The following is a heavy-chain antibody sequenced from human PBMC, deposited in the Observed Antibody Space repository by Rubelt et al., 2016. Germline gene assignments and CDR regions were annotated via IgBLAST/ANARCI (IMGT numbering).Heavy chain of an antibody. D-gene: IGHD1-26*01. Sequence: QVTLKESGPVLVKPTETLTLTCTVSGFSLSNVRMGVSWIRQPPGKALEWLAHIFSNDEKSYSTSLKSRLTISKDTSKSQVVLTMTNMDPVDTATYCCARCTEVGVTPFHFDYWGQGTLVTVSS. J-gene: IGHJ4*02. CDR3: ARCTEVGVTPFHFDY. CDR2: IFSNDEK. V-gene: IGHV2-26*01. CDR1: GFSLSNVRMG.